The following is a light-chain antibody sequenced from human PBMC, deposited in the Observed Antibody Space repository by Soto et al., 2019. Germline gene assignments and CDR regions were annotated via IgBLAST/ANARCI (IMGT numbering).Light chain of an antibody. V-gene: IGKV1-39*01. CDR1: QSIINF. Sequence: DIQMTQSPSSLSASVGDRVTITCRASQSIINFLNWYQQKPGKAPNLLIYAASNLQSGVPSRFSGSGSGTDFTLTISNLQPEDFANYYCQQSYSTPLSFGGGTKVEIK. J-gene: IGKJ4*01. CDR2: AAS. CDR3: QQSYSTPLS.